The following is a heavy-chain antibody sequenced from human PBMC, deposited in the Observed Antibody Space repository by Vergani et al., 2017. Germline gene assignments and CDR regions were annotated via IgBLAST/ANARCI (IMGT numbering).Heavy chain of an antibody. D-gene: IGHD6-13*01. V-gene: IGHV1-2*04. CDR3: ARGGSSWSDYYYYYMDV. CDR1: GYTFTGYY. Sequence: QVQLVQSGAEVKKPGASVKVSCKTSGYTFTGYYMHWVRQAPGQGLEWMGRINPNSGGTNYAQKFQGWVTMTRDTSISTAYMALSRLRSDDTAVYYCARGGSSWSDYYYYYMDVWGKGTTVTVSS. CDR2: INPNSGGT. J-gene: IGHJ6*03.